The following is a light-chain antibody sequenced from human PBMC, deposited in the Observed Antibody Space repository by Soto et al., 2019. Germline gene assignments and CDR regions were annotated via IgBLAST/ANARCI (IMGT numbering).Light chain of an antibody. CDR3: QQSYITPGT. CDR1: QSISSY. CDR2: AAS. V-gene: IGKV1-39*01. J-gene: IGKJ1*01. Sequence: IQRTQSASARSAALGDRVTITCRASQSISSYLNWYQQKPGKAPKLLIYAASSLQSGVPSRFSGSGSRTDFILTISSLQPEDFATYYCQQSYITPGTFGQGTKVDIK.